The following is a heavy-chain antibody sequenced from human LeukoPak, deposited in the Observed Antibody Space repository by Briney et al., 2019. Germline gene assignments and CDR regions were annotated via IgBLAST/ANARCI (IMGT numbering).Heavy chain of an antibody. CDR3: ARVFYDSSALDH. D-gene: IGHD3-22*01. V-gene: IGHV4-34*01. CDR2: INHSGST. CDR1: GGSFSGYY. Sequence: SETLSLTCAVYGGSFSGYYWSWIRQPPGKGLEWIGEINHSGSTNYNPSLKSRVTISVDTSKNQFSLKLSSVTAADTAVYYCARVFYDSSALDHWGQGTLVTVSS. J-gene: IGHJ4*02.